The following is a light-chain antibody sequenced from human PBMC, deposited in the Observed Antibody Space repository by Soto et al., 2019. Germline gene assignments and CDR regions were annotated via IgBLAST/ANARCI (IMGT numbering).Light chain of an antibody. J-gene: IGLJ1*01. V-gene: IGLV2-8*01. Sequence: QSVLTQPPSASGSPGQSVTISCTGTKNDIGVYDFVSWYQHHPGKAPRLIIYEVVQRPSGVPDRFSGSKSGTSASLAITGLQAEDEADYYCQSYDSRLSGSVFGNGTKVTV. CDR2: EVV. CDR1: KNDIGVYDF. CDR3: QSYDSRLSGSV.